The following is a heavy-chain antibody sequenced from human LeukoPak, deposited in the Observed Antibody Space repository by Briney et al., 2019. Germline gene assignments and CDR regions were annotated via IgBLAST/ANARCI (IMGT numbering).Heavy chain of an antibody. CDR3: ARAADYYASGIFY. CDR2: IKQDGSEK. J-gene: IGHJ4*02. Sequence: GGSLRLSCAASGFTFSIYAMSWVRQAPGKGLEWVANIKQDGSEKYYVDSVKGRFTISRDNAKNSLYLQMNSLRAEDTAVYYCARAADYYASGIFYWGQGTLVTVSS. V-gene: IGHV3-7*02. CDR1: GFTFSIYA. D-gene: IGHD3-10*01.